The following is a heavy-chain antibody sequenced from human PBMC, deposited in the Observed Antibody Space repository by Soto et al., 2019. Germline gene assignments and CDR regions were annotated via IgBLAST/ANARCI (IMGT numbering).Heavy chain of an antibody. CDR2: IKSKTDGGTT. CDR3: TTGPPYYYDSSGYSYFDS. CDR1: GFTFSNAW. D-gene: IGHD3-22*01. Sequence: EVQLVESGGGLVKPGGSLRLSCAASGFTFSNAWMNWVRQAPGKGLEWVGRIKSKTDGGTTDYAAPVKGRFTISRDDSKNTRYLQMNSLKTENTALYYCTTGPPYYYDSSGYSYFDSWAREPWSPSPQ. J-gene: IGHJ4*02. V-gene: IGHV3-15*07.